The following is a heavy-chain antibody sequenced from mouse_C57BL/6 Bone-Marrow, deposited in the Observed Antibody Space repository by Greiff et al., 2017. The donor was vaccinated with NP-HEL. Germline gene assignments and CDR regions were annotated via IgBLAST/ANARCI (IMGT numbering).Heavy chain of an antibody. J-gene: IGHJ1*03. D-gene: IGHD2-3*01. CDR2: IDPSDSYT. CDR1: GYTFTSYW. Sequence: QVQLQQPGAELVKPGASVKLSCKASGYTFTSYWMQWVKQRPGQGLEWIGEIDPSDSYTNYNQKFKGKATLTVDTSSSTAYMQLSSLTSEDSAVYYCARGLLRNWYFDVWGTGTTVTVSS. CDR3: ARGLLRNWYFDV. V-gene: IGHV1-50*01.